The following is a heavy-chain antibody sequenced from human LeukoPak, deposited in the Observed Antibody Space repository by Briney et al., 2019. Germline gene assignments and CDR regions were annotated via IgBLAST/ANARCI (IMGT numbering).Heavy chain of an antibody. CDR1: GYTFTSYG. V-gene: IGHV1-18*01. J-gene: IGHJ4*02. CDR3: ARTAAYCSSTSCYLGFDY. Sequence: ASVKVSCKASGYTFTSYGISWVRQAPGQGLEWMGWISAYNGNTNYAQKLQGRVTMTTDTSTSTAYMELSSLRSEDTAVYYCARTAAYCSSTSCYLGFDYWGQGTLVTVSS. D-gene: IGHD2-2*01. CDR2: ISAYNGNT.